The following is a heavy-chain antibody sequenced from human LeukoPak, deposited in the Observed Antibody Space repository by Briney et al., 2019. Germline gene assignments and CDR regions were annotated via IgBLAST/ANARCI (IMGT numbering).Heavy chain of an antibody. V-gene: IGHV3-33*01. D-gene: IGHD2-2*02. CDR1: GFTFSSYG. Sequence: GGSLRLSCAASGFTFSSYGMPWVRQAPGKGLEWVAVIRYDGSNKYYADSVKGRFTISRDNSKNTVYLQMNSLRAEDTAVYYCARDSCSSTSCYIGYYFDYWGQGTLVTVSS. CDR2: IRYDGSNK. CDR3: ARDSCSSTSCYIGYYFDY. J-gene: IGHJ4*02.